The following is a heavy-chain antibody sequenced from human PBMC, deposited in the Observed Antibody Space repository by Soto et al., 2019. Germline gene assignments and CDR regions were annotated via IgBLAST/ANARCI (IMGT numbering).Heavy chain of an antibody. V-gene: IGHV3-23*01. D-gene: IGHD3-3*01. CDR3: AKGXGRYDFWSGYYPDAFDI. J-gene: IGHJ3*02. Sequence: GGSLRLSCAASGFTFSSYAMSWVRQAPGKGLEWVSAISGSGGSTYYADSVKGRFTISRDNSKNTLYLQMNSLRAEDTAVYYCAKGXGRYDFWSGYYPDAFDIWGQGTMVTVSS. CDR1: GFTFSSYA. CDR2: ISGSGGST.